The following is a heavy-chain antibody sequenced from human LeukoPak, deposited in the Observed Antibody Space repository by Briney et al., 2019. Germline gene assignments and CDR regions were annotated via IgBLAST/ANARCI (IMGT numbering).Heavy chain of an antibody. CDR3: ARAPYYYYMDV. V-gene: IGHV3-7*01. Sequence: WGTLRLSCAASGFTFSSCWLSWVRQAPGPGLEWVANIKQDGSEKYYVDSVKGRFTISRDNAKNSLYLQMNSLRAEDTAVYYCARAPYYYYMDVWGKGTTVTVSS. CDR1: GFTFSSCW. CDR2: IKQDGSEK. J-gene: IGHJ6*03.